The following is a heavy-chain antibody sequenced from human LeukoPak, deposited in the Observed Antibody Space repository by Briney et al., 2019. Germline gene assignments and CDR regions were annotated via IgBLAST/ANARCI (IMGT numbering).Heavy chain of an antibody. CDR1: GGSISSSGYY. Sequence: SETLSLTCTVSGGSISSSGYYWDWIRQPPGKGLEWIGYIYYSGSTNYNPSLKSRVTISVDTSKNQFSLKLSSVTAADTAVYYCAKEPAIGRSSSWYDYWGQGTLVTVSS. CDR2: IYYSGST. D-gene: IGHD6-13*01. CDR3: AKEPAIGRSSSWYDY. V-gene: IGHV4-61*08. J-gene: IGHJ4*02.